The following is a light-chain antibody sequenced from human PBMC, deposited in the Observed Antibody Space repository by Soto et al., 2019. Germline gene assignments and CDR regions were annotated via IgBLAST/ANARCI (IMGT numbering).Light chain of an antibody. V-gene: IGKV1-5*03. CDR3: QQYSTYFT. CDR1: QSVSTW. Sequence: DIQMTQTPSTPSASVGDRVTLTCRASQSVSTWLAWYQQKPGKAPKLLIYEASSLESRVPSRFSGSGSGADFTPTISRLQPDDFANYCCQQYSTYFTFGQGTKVEIK. J-gene: IGKJ2*01. CDR2: EAS.